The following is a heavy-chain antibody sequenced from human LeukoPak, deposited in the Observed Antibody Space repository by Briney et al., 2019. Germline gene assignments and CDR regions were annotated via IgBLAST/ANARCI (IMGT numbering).Heavy chain of an antibody. J-gene: IGHJ4*02. Sequence: GGSLRLSCAASGFTLSSYWMSWVRQAPGEGLEWVANIKTDGSEKHYVDSVKGRFTISRDNAENSLFLQMNSLRVEDTAVYYCARDIFDYWGQGTLVTVPS. CDR1: GFTLSSYW. V-gene: IGHV3-7*05. CDR3: ARDIFDY. CDR2: IKTDGSEK.